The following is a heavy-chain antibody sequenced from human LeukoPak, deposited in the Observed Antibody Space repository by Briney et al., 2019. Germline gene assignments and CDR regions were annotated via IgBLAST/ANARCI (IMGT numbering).Heavy chain of an antibody. Sequence: GGSLRLSCRALGFPFRYYYVTGSRQPPGKGLGWVSDILSTGSSTAYADSVKGRFAISRDHHKNEPYLQRNGMRVEDPAVYYCARVYYASWSGQPLSQHWLDHWGQGTLVTVSS. D-gene: IGHD3-3*01. CDR1: GFPFRYYY. CDR2: ILSTGSST. CDR3: ARVYYASWSGQPLSQHWLDH. J-gene: IGHJ5*02. V-gene: IGHV3-11*04.